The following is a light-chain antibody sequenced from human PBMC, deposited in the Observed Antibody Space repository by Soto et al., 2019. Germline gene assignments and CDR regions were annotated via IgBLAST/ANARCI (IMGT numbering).Light chain of an antibody. Sequence: QSALTQPPSVSGSPGQSITITCTGSNNDIGADKFVSWYQQHPGEAPKLIIFDVSNRPSRVSHRFSGSKSGNTASLTISRLQPEDESDYYCTSFTTNLAFVFGTGTKLTVL. V-gene: IGLV2-14*03. CDR2: DVS. J-gene: IGLJ1*01. CDR1: NNDIGADKF. CDR3: TSFTTNLAFV.